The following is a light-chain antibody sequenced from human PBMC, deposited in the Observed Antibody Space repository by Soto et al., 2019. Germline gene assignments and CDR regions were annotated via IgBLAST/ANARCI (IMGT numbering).Light chain of an antibody. CDR3: HHYET. V-gene: IGKV3-20*01. CDR1: QSVSRSY. J-gene: IGKJ4*02. CDR2: GAS. Sequence: IVLTQSPGTLSLSPGDRATLSCRASQSVSRSYLGWYQQKPGQAPRLLMYGASIRAAGVPDRFSGSGSGTEFTLTISRLEPEDFTVYYCHHYETFGGGTKVDIK.